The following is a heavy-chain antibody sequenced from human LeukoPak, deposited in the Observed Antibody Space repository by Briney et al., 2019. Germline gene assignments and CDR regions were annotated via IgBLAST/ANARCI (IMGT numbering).Heavy chain of an antibody. CDR3: ARKTVVGSYFDY. J-gene: IGHJ4*02. CDR2: ISWDRSSI. V-gene: IGHV3-9*01. CDR1: GFIFDDYA. D-gene: IGHD4-23*01. Sequence: GRSLRLSCAASGFIFDDYAMHWVRQAPGKGLEWVSGISWDRSSIGYADSVKGRFTISRDNAKNSLYLQMNSLRAEDTAVYYCARKTVVGSYFDYWGQGTPVTVSS.